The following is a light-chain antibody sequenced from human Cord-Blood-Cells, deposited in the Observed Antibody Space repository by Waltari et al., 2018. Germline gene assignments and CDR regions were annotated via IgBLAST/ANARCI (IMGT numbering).Light chain of an antibody. J-gene: IGLJ3*02. CDR1: VLAKKY. V-gene: IGLV3-27*01. CDR2: KDS. Sequence: SYELTQPSSVSVSPGQTARITCSGDVLAKKYARWFQQKPGQAPVLVIYKDSERASGIPGRFAGSRSGTTGTLTISGAQVEDDADYYCYSAADNNLRVFGGGTKLTVL. CDR3: YSAADNNLRV.